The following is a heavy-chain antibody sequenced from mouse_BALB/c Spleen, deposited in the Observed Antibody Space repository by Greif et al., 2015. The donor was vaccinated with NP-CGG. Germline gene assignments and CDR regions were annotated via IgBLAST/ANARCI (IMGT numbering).Heavy chain of an antibody. CDR2: ISTYYGDA. CDR1: GYTFTDYA. J-gene: IGHJ2*01. Sequence: VQLQQSGAELVRPGVSVKISCKGSGYTFTDYAMHWVKQSHAKSLEWIGVISTYYGDASYNQKFKGKATMTVDKSSSTAYMELSRLTSEDSAIYYCARGDYFDYWGQVTTLTVSS. V-gene: IGHV1S137*01. CDR3: ARGDYFDY.